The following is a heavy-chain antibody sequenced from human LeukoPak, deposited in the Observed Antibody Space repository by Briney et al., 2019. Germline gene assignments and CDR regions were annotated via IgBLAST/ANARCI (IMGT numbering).Heavy chain of an antibody. D-gene: IGHD3-22*01. CDR3: AKEDLDYYDSTSYPS. CDR2: ISGSGNPT. Sequence: GGSLRLSCAASGFSFSFYAMTWVRQAPGKGLEWVSTISGSGNPTYYTDSVKGRFTISRDNSKNMLYLQMNSLRIEDTALYYCAKEDLDYYDSTSYPSWGQGTLVTVSS. CDR1: GFSFSFYA. V-gene: IGHV3-23*01. J-gene: IGHJ5*02.